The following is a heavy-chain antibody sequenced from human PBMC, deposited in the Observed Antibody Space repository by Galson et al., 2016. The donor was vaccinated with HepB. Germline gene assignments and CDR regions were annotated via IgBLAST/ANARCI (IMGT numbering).Heavy chain of an antibody. D-gene: IGHD3-10*01. CDR1: AFTFSNYA. CDR2: IWNDGSYQ. Sequence: SLRLSCAASAFTFSNYAMHWVRQAPGMGLEWVAVIWNDGSYQYYGDSVKGRFTISRDNSRNTLYLQMNNLRAEDAAMYYCSRATQDPGSFLIDNWGQGTLVTISS. J-gene: IGHJ4*02. V-gene: IGHV3-33*01. CDR3: SRATQDPGSFLIDN.